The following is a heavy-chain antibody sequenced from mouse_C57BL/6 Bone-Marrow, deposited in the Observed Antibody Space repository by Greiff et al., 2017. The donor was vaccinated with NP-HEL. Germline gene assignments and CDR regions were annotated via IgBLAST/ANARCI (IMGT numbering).Heavy chain of an antibody. V-gene: IGHV1-72*01. D-gene: IGHD1-1*01. CDR2: IEPNSGGT. CDR3: ARYYYGSSSFDY. Sequence: VKLQQPGAELVKPGASVKLSCKASGYTFTSYLMHWVKQRPGRGLEWIGRIEPNSGGTKYNEKFKSKATLTVDKPSSTAYMQLNSLTSEDSAVYYCARYYYGSSSFDYWGQGTTLTVSS. J-gene: IGHJ2*01. CDR1: GYTFTSYL.